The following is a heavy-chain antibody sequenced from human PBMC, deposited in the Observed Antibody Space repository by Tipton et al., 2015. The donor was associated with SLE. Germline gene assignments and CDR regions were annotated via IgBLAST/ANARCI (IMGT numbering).Heavy chain of an antibody. CDR2: ISSSGSAI. J-gene: IGHJ4*02. D-gene: IGHD6-13*01. CDR1: GFTFRNYE. V-gene: IGHV3-48*03. Sequence: GSLRLSCAASGFTFRNYEMLWVRQAPGKGLEWVSYISSSGSAIYYADSVKGRFIISRDNAKNSLYLQMSSLRAEDTAVYYCAGTKSAAFAFGYWGQGTLVTVSS. CDR3: AGTKSAAFAFGY.